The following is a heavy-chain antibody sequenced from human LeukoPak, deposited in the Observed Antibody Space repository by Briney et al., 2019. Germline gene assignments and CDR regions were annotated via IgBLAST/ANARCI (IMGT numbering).Heavy chain of an antibody. D-gene: IGHD2-15*01. V-gene: IGHV3-23*01. CDR3: AKPAYCSGGSCYSYNWFDP. CDR2: ISGSGGST. Sequence: GGSLRLSCAASGFTFSSYAMSWVRQAPGKGLEWVSVISGSGGSTYYADSVKGRFTISRDNSKNTLYLQMNSLRAEDTAVYYCAKPAYCSGGSCYSYNWFDPWGQGTLVTVSS. J-gene: IGHJ5*02. CDR1: GFTFSSYA.